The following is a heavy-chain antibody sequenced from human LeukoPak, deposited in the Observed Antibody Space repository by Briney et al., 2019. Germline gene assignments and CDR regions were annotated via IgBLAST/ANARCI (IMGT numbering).Heavy chain of an antibody. CDR3: ARAFMGTFDY. D-gene: IGHD5-18*01. J-gene: IGHJ4*02. CDR2: IYTSGST. CDR1: GFTVSSNY. Sequence: GGSLRLSCAASGFTVSSNYMTWVRQAPGRGLEWVSIIYTSGSTYYADSVKGTFTISRDNSKNTVYLQMNSLRAEDTAVYYCARAFMGTFDYWGQGTLVTASS. V-gene: IGHV3-66*01.